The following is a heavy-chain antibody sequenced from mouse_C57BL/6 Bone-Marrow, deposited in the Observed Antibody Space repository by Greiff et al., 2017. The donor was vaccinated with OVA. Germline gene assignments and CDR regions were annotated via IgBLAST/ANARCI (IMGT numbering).Heavy chain of an antibody. Sequence: EVNVVESGGDLVKPGGSLKLSCAASGFTFSSYGMSWVRQTPDKRLEWVATISSGGSYTYYPDSVKGRFTISRDNAKNTLYLQMSSLKSEDTAMYYCARRKDNWDWFAYWGQGTLVTVSA. CDR3: ARRKDNWDWFAY. CDR2: ISSGGSYT. D-gene: IGHD4-1*02. CDR1: GFTFSSYG. V-gene: IGHV5-6*02. J-gene: IGHJ3*01.